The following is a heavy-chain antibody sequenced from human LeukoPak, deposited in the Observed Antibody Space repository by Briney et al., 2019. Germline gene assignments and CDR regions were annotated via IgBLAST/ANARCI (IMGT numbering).Heavy chain of an antibody. CDR1: DDSIRSDSW. CDR3: AREKGHLMEVDV. CDR2: RYHDGRR. V-gene: IGHV4-4*02. D-gene: IGHD3-3*01. Sequence: SETLSLTCAVSDDSIRSDSWWIWVRQAPGKGLEWIGERYHDGRRTYNPSLKSRVSISLGESENQFSLELTSVTAADTAVYFCAREKGHLMEVDVWGQGTTVTVSS. J-gene: IGHJ6*02.